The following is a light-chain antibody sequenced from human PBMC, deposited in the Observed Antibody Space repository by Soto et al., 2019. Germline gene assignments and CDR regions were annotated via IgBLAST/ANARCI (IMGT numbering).Light chain of an antibody. Sequence: DIQMTQSPSSLSASVGDRVTITCRASQAISKYLAWYQQKPGKVPKPLIHTTSTLQSGVPSRFSGSGSGTHFTLTISSLQPEDVATYYCQKYNSGVWTFGQGTKVEIK. V-gene: IGKV1-27*01. CDR1: QAISKY. J-gene: IGKJ1*01. CDR3: QKYNSGVWT. CDR2: TTS.